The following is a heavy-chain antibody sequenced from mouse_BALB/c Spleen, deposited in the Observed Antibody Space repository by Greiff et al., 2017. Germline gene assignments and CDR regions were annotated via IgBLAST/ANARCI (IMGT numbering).Heavy chain of an antibody. CDR1: GFSLTSYG. J-gene: IGHJ2*01. D-gene: IGHD2-3*01. V-gene: IGHV2-9*02. Sequence: VKLMDSGPGLVAPSQSLSITCTVSGFSLTSYGVHWVRQPPGKGLEWLGVIWAGGSTNYNSALMSRLSISKDNSKSQVFLKMNSLQTDDTAMYYCARDRGDGYSLAYWGQGTTLTVSS. CDR2: IWAGGST. CDR3: ARDRGDGYSLAY.